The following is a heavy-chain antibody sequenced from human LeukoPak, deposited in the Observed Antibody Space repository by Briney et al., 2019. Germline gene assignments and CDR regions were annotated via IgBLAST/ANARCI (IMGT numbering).Heavy chain of an antibody. CDR2: INPNSGGT. Sequence: ASVKVSCKASGYTFTGYYMHWVRQAPGQGLEWMGWINPNSGGTNYAQKFQGRVTMTRDTSISTAYMELSRLRSDDTAVYYCARSTTLVATGDYWGQGTLVSISS. J-gene: IGHJ4*02. D-gene: IGHD2-8*02. CDR1: GYTFTGYY. CDR3: ARSTTLVATGDY. V-gene: IGHV1-2*02.